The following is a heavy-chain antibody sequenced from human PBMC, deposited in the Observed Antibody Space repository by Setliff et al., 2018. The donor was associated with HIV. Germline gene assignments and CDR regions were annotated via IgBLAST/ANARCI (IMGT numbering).Heavy chain of an antibody. CDR2: INPSGGGT. CDR1: GNTFTGYY. J-gene: IGHJ3*02. V-gene: IGHV1-46*01. Sequence: ASVKVSCKASGNTFTGYYIHWVRQAPGQGLEWMGIINPSGGGTNFAQKFQGRVTMTRDTSTSTVYMELNSLRSEDTAVYYCARVHDGTTTGAFDIWGQGTLVTVSS. D-gene: IGHD3-22*01. CDR3: ARVHDGTTTGAFDI.